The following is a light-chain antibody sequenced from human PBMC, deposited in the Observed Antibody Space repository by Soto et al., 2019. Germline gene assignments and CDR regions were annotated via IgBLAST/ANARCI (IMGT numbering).Light chain of an antibody. J-gene: IGLJ1*01. Sequence: SVLNQPASVSGSPGQSITISCTGTSSDVGGYNYVSWYQQHPGKAPKLMIYEVSYRPSGVSDRFSGSKSGNTASLTISGLQSEDEADYYCCSFAGNYIYVFGTGTKVTVL. CDR3: CSFAGNYIYV. V-gene: IGLV2-14*01. CDR1: SSDVGGYNY. CDR2: EVS.